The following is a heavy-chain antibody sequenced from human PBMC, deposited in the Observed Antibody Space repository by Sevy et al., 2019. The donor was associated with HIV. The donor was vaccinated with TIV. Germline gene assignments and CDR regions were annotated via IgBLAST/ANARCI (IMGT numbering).Heavy chain of an antibody. CDR3: TRVLADDYIWGRHSPKYYFDF. CDR2: INHSAST. J-gene: IGHJ4*02. D-gene: IGHD3-16*01. CDR1: GGSFSAYY. V-gene: IGHV4-34*01. Sequence: SRTISLTCAVYGGSFSAYYWNWIRQPPGKGLAWIGEINHSASTNYNPYLKSRVTMSVDTSKKQFSLKLSSVTAADTAVYYCTRVLADDYIWGRHSPKYYFDFWGQGTSVPVSS.